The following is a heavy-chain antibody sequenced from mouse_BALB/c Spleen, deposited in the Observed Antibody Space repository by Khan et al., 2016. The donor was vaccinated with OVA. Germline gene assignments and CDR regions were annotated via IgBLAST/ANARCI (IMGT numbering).Heavy chain of an antibody. CDR3: ARRTTAYAMDY. J-gene: IGHJ4*01. V-gene: IGHV1-4*01. CDR1: AYTFTSNT. CDR2: INPRSGYT. Sequence: QVQLQQSGAEPARPGASVKMSCTASAYTFTSNTMHWIKQRPGQGLEWIGYINPRSGYTNYNQKFNEKATLTADKSSSTAYMQLSSLTSEDSTVYYCARRTTAYAMDYWGQGTSVTVSS. D-gene: IGHD1-2*01.